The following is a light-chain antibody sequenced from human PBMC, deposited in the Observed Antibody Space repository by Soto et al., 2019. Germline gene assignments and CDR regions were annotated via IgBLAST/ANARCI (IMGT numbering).Light chain of an antibody. Sequence: DIQMTQSPSSLSASVGDRVTIPCRASQRITNSLNWYQQKPGRAPNLLIYAASSLQRGAPSRFSDSGSGTDFALTISSLQADDFATYYCQQTYSPPFHLGPGTNVD. CDR2: AAS. CDR3: QQTYSPPFH. J-gene: IGKJ3*01. CDR1: QRITNS. V-gene: IGKV1-39*01.